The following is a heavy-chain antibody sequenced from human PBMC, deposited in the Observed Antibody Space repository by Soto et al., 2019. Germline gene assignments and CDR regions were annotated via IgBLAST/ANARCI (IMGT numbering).Heavy chain of an antibody. Sequence: TLSLTCTVSGDSISSGNHYWSWICQPPGKGLEWIGYIFYRGTAYYNPSLKSRLTISVDTSKNQFSLKLSSVTAADTAVYYCARTDYGTAYFDPWGQGSLVTVSS. CDR3: ARTDYGTAYFDP. CDR2: IFYRGTA. D-gene: IGHD3-10*01. CDR1: GDSISSGNHY. J-gene: IGHJ5*02. V-gene: IGHV4-30-4*01.